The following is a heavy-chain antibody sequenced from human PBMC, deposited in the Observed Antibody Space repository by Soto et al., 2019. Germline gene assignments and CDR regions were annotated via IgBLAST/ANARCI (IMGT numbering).Heavy chain of an antibody. CDR1: GGTFSSYA. Sequence: GASVKVSCKASGGTFSSYAISWVRLAPGQWLEWMGGIIPIFGTANYAQKSQGRVTITADKSTSTAYMELSSLRSEDTAVYYCARHRVGPDFSSGYYTFDNWGQGTLVAVSS. J-gene: IGHJ4*02. CDR3: ARHRVGPDFSSGYYTFDN. V-gene: IGHV1-69*06. D-gene: IGHD3-3*01. CDR2: IIPIFGTA.